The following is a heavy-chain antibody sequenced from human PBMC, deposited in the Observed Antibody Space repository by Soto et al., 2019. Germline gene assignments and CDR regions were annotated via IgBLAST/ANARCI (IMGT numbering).Heavy chain of an antibody. J-gene: IGHJ4*02. CDR2: ITSSSVT. CDR3: VGEVGFQLIY. D-gene: IGHD2-2*01. Sequence: EVQLGESGGGLVQPGGSLRLSCAASGFTFSTHSMNWVRQAPGKGLEWISYITSSSVTMYADSVKGRFTISRDNAKNSLYLQMNCLRAEDTAVYFCVGEVGFQLIYWGQGTLVTVSS. V-gene: IGHV3-48*01. CDR1: GFTFSTHS.